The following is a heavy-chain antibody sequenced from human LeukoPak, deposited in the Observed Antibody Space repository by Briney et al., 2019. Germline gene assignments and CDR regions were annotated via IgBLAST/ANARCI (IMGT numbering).Heavy chain of an antibody. D-gene: IGHD1-7*01. CDR1: GDSISNYY. V-gene: IGHV4-4*07. CDR3: ARHNWNYGGAFEI. Sequence: PSETLSLTCTVSGDSISNYYRNWIRLSAGKGLEWIGRIYISGSTNYNPSFKSRVIMSLDTSKNQFSLRLNSVTAADTAVYYCARHNWNYGGAFEIWGPGTMVTVSS. J-gene: IGHJ3*02. CDR2: IYISGST.